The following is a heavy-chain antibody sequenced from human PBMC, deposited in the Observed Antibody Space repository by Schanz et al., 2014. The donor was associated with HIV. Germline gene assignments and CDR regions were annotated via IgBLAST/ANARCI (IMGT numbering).Heavy chain of an antibody. D-gene: IGHD1-26*01. Sequence: EVQLVESGGGLVQPGGSLRLSCAASGFTFSSYAMSWVRQAPGKGLEWVSAISGSSITYSADSVKGRFTISRDNAKNTLYLQMNSLRAEDSAVYFCARVHSASSRFRYLFGMDVWGRGTTVIVSS. CDR2: ISGSSIT. CDR1: GFTFSSYA. CDR3: ARVHSASSRFRYLFGMDV. V-gene: IGHV3-23*04. J-gene: IGHJ6*02.